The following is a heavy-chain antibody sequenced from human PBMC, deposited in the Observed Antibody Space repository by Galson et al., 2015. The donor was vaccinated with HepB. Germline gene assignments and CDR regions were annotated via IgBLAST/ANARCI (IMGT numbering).Heavy chain of an antibody. CDR3: ARDHSGDSSSWYRVFDY. D-gene: IGHD6-13*01. CDR2: IYYSGST. J-gene: IGHJ4*02. CDR1: GGSISSYY. V-gene: IGHV4-59*01. Sequence: LSLTCTVSGGSISSYYWSWIRQPPGKGLEWIGYIYYSGSTNYNPSLKSRVTITVDTSKNQFSLKLSSVTAADTAVYYCARDHSGDSSSWYRVFDYWGQGTLVTVSS.